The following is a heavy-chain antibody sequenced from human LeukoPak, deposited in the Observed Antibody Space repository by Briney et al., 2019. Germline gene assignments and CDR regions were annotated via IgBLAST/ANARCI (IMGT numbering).Heavy chain of an antibody. CDR2: ILASGGRT. Sequence: GGSLRLSCAASGFTFSSYAMTWVRQAPGKGLEWVSAILASGGRTNYADSAKGRFTISRDNSKKTLYLQMNSLRAEDTAVYYCAKNYYDSSGYYSWYFDYWGQGTQVTVSS. J-gene: IGHJ4*02. CDR3: AKNYYDSSGYYSWYFDY. CDR1: GFTFSSYA. V-gene: IGHV3-23*01. D-gene: IGHD3-22*01.